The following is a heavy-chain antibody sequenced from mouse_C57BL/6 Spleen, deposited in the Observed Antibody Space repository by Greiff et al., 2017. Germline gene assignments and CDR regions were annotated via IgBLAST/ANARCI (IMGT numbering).Heavy chain of an antibody. J-gene: IGHJ3*01. D-gene: IGHD1-1*01. CDR3: TREDYYYGSSYERGAY. Sequence: DVQLVESGEGLVKPGGSLKLSCAASGFTFSSYAMSWVRQTPEKRLEWVAYISSGGDYIYYADTVKGRFTISRDNARNTLYLQMSSLKSEDTAMYYCTREDYYYGSSYERGAYWGQGTLVTVSA. CDR1: GFTFSSYA. CDR2: ISSGGDYI. V-gene: IGHV5-9-1*02.